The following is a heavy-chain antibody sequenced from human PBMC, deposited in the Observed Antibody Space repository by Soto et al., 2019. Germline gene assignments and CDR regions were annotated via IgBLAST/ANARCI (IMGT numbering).Heavy chain of an antibody. V-gene: IGHV4-4*02. Sequence: SETLSLTCAVSGGSISSSNWWSWVRQPPGKGLEWIGEIYHSGSTTYNPSLKSRVTISVDKSKNQFSLKLSSVTAADTAVYYWARYNSRSSGWHGIEPWGQGTLVTVS. CDR1: GGSISSSNW. D-gene: IGHD6-19*01. CDR2: IYHSGST. CDR3: ARYNSRSSGWHGIEP. J-gene: IGHJ5*02.